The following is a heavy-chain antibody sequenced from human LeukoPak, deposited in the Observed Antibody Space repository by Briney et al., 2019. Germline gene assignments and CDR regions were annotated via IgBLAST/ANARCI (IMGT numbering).Heavy chain of an antibody. J-gene: IGHJ4*02. CDR3: ARYDYGGNYDD. CDR2: IKQDGSEK. D-gene: IGHD4-23*01. V-gene: IGHV3-7*04. Sequence: PGGSLRLSCAASGFTFTTYCMSWVRQAPGKGLEWVANIKQDGSEKYYVDSVKGRFTISRDNAKNSLYLQMNSLRAEVTAVYYCARYDYGGNYDDWGEGTLVTVSS. CDR1: GFTFTTYC.